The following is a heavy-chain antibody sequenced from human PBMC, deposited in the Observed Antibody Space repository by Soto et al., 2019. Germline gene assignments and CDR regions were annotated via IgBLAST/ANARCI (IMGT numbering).Heavy chain of an antibody. V-gene: IGHV4-30-4*02. J-gene: IGHJ4*02. CDR1: GGSISSGDYY. Sequence: SETLSLTCTVSGGSISSGDYYWSWIRQPPGKGLEWIGYIHYSGSTKHNPSLKSRVTISGDTSKNQFSLKLNSVTAAATAVYYCAREGRMGTFDYWGQGALVTVSS. CDR2: IHYSGST. CDR3: AREGRMGTFDY. D-gene: IGHD1-1*01.